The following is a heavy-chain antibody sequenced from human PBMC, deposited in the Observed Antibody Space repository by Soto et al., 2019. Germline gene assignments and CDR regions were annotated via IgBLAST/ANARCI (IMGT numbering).Heavy chain of an antibody. Sequence: GGSLRLSCAASGFTFSSYAMHWVRQAPGKGLERVAVISYDGISKHYADSVKGRFSISRDDSENTLYVQMNSLRAEDTAVYYCAKDGYLDTYYFDYWGQGTLVTVSS. D-gene: IGHD3-9*01. J-gene: IGHJ4*02. V-gene: IGHV3-30-3*01. CDR2: ISYDGISK. CDR3: AKDGYLDTYYFDY. CDR1: GFTFSSYA.